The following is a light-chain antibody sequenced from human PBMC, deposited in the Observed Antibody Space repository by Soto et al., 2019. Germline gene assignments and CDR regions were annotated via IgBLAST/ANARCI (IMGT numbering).Light chain of an antibody. V-gene: IGLV1-40*01. CDR3: QSYVNALSGWV. Sequence: QSVLTQPPSVSGPPGQWITISCTGTSPNIGEYNYVSWYHHLPGKAPKLMIYDVTNRPSGVPNRFSGSKSATTASLPITGLQAEDEADYYCQSYVNALSGWVFGTGTKVTVL. CDR1: SPNIGEYNY. J-gene: IGLJ1*01. CDR2: DVT.